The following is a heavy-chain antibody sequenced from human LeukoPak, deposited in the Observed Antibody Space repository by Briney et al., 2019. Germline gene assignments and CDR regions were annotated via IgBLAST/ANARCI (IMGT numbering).Heavy chain of an antibody. CDR3: AREYNSSRVPGYYYGMDV. Sequence: GGSLRLSCAASGFAFSSYAMHWVRQAPGKGLEWVAVTSYDGSNKYYADSVKGRFTISRDNSKNTLYLQMNSLRAEDTAVYYCAREYNSSRVPGYYYGMDVWGQGTTVTVSS. J-gene: IGHJ6*02. CDR1: GFAFSSYA. CDR2: TSYDGSNK. D-gene: IGHD6-6*01. V-gene: IGHV3-30-3*01.